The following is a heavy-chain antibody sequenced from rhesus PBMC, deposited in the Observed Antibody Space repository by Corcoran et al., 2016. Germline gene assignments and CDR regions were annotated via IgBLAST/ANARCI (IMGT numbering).Heavy chain of an antibody. J-gene: IGHJ4*01. V-gene: IGHV4-160*01. CDR2: IYGSGGST. CDR1: GGSTRSYY. D-gene: IGHD2-8*01. Sequence: QVQLQESGPGLVKPSETLSLTSHVSGGSTRSYYWSWIRQAPGKGLGWIGRIYGSGGSTDYNPSLKSRVTISTDTSKNQCSLKLSSVTAADTAVYYCAEGYCSGGVCQPWGQGVLVTVSS. CDR3: AEGYCSGGVCQP.